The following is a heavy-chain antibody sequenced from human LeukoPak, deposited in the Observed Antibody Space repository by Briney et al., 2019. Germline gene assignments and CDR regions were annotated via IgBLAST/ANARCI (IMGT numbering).Heavy chain of an antibody. V-gene: IGHV4-34*01. Sequence: SETLSLTCAVYGGSFSGYYWSWIRQPPGKGLEWIGEINHSGSTNYNPSLKSRVTISVDTSKNQFSLKLSSVTAADTAVYYCASVSIETDAFLIWGQGTMVTVSS. CDR2: INHSGST. D-gene: IGHD2/OR15-2a*01. CDR3: ASVSIETDAFLI. J-gene: IGHJ3*02. CDR1: GGSFSGYY.